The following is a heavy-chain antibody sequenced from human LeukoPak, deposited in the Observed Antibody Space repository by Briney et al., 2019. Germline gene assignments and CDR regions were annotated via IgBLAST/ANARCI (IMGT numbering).Heavy chain of an antibody. Sequence: SETLSLTCSVSGGHIDSVYWNWIRQPPGKGLEWIGYIDNSGSTKYNPSLQSRITMSRDTSKKQFSLKVTSVTAADTAMYYRASGAGWLNDYWGQGTPVRVSS. J-gene: IGHJ4*02. CDR1: GGHIDSVY. D-gene: IGHD6-19*01. CDR2: IDNSGST. CDR3: ASGAGWLNDY. V-gene: IGHV4-4*08.